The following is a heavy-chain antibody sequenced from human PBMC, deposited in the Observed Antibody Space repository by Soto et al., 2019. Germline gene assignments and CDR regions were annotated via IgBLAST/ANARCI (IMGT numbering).Heavy chain of an antibody. CDR1: GYTFDTVR. J-gene: IGHJ4*02. V-gene: IGHV5-51*01. D-gene: IGHD4-4*01. Sequence: GESLKISCKGSGYTFDTVRIGWVRQMPGKGLEWMGVIHPGDSDTRYSPSFEGQVTFSAAKSINTAYLQWSSLKASDSAMYYCARLHSNWSDYWGQGTLVTVSS. CDR3: ARLHSNWSDY. CDR2: IHPGDSDT.